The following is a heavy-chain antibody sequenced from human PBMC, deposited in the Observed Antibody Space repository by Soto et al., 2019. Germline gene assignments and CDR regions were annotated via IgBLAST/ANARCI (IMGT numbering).Heavy chain of an antibody. V-gene: IGHV4-4*02. J-gene: IGHJ4*02. D-gene: IGHD1-26*01. Sequence: QVQLQKSGPGLVKPSGTLSLTCAVSGGSIRSNNWWSWVRQPPGKGLEWIGEIFHSGSTNYNPSLKTRVTVAVDKSKNQFALKLSSVTAADTAVYYCARVYSGSYSDSWGQGTLVTVSS. CDR1: GGSIRSNNW. CDR3: ARVYSGSYSDS. CDR2: IFHSGST.